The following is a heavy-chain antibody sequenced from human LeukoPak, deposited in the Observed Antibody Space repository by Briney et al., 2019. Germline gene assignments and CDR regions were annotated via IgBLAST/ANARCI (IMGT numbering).Heavy chain of an antibody. CDR2: IYYSGST. CDR3: ASHSSSWFY. D-gene: IGHD6-13*01. CDR1: GGSISSSSYY. J-gene: IGHJ4*02. Sequence: SETLSLTCTVSGGSISSSSYYWGWIRQPPVKGLEWIGSIYYSGSTYYNPSLKSRVTISVDTSKNQFSLKLSSVTAADTAVYYCASHSSSWFYWGQGTLVTVSS. V-gene: IGHV4-39*01.